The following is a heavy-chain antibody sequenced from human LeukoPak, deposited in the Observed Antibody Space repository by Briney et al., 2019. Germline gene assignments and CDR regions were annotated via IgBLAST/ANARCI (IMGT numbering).Heavy chain of an antibody. CDR2: IKCDGSEK. J-gene: IGHJ6*02. CDR1: GFTFSSSW. CDR3: ARDPITIFGVVIYYGMDV. V-gene: IGHV3-52*01. Sequence: GGSLRLSCAASGFTFSSSWMPWVCQAPEKGLEWVADIKCDGSEKYYVDSVKGRLTISRDNAKNSLYLQVNSLRAEDTAVYYCARDPITIFGVVIYYGMDVWGQGTTVTVSS. D-gene: IGHD3-3*01.